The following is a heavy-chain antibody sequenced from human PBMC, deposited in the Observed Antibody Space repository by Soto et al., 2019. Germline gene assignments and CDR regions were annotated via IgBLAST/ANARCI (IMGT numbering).Heavy chain of an antibody. CDR1: GYTFTSYD. D-gene: IGHD2-21*01. J-gene: IGHJ5*02. Sequence: QVQLVQSGAEVKKPGASVKVSCKASGYTFTSYDINWVRQATGQGLEWMGWMNPNSANTGYAQKFQGRLTMTRNTSISTAYMELSSLRSESTAVYYCARSDGYILNWFDPWGQGTLVTVSS. V-gene: IGHV1-8*01. CDR3: ARSDGYILNWFDP. CDR2: MNPNSANT.